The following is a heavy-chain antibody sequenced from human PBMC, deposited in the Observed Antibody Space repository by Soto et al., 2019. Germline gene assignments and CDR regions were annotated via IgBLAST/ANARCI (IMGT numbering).Heavy chain of an antibody. Sequence: PSETLSLTCAVYGGSFSGYYWTWIRQPPGTGLEWIGEINHSGSTNYNPSLKSRVTISVDRSQNLFSLKLASVTAADTAVYYCVRSEATALDYWGQGTLVTVS. CDR3: VRSEATALDY. CDR1: GGSFSGYY. CDR2: INHSGST. V-gene: IGHV4-34*01. J-gene: IGHJ4*02.